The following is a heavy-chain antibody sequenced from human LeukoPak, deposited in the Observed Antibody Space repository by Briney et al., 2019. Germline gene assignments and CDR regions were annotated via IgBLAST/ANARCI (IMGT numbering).Heavy chain of an antibody. J-gene: IGHJ4*02. D-gene: IGHD1-1*01. Sequence: GGSLRLSCAASGFTFSTYTMNWVRQAPGKGLEWVSSIISSSSYMYYGDSLKGRFTISRDNAKNSLYLQMNSLKAEDTAVYYCARGAWNGYHFDLWGRGILVTVSS. CDR1: GFTFSTYT. V-gene: IGHV3-21*01. CDR2: IISSSSYM. CDR3: ARGAWNGYHFDL.